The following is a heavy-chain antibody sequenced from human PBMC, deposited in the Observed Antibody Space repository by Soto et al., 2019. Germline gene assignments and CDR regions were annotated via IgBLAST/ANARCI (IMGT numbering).Heavy chain of an antibody. Sequence: SETLSLTCTVSGGSISDYYWSWIRQPPGKGLEWIAYIYFNGNNNYNPSLESRVTISLDTSKNQFSLKLSSVTAADTAVYFCARQEGRTSGSYFNWFDPWGQGTLVTVSS. D-gene: IGHD1-26*01. CDR1: GGSISDYY. V-gene: IGHV4-59*01. CDR3: ARQEGRTSGSYFNWFDP. J-gene: IGHJ5*02. CDR2: IYFNGNN.